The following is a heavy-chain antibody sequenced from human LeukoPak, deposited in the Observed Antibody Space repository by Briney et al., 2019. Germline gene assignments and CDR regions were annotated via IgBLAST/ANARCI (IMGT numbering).Heavy chain of an antibody. CDR2: IYHSGRT. D-gene: IGHD3-10*01. CDR3: ARHNRVRGYMDV. J-gene: IGHJ6*03. CDR1: GYSISSGYY. Sequence: SETLSLTCAVSGYSISSGYYWGWIRQPPEKGVEWIGSIYHSGRTYYNPSLKSRVTISVDTSKNPFSPKLTSLTAADTAVYYCARHNRVRGYMDVWGKGTTVTVSS. V-gene: IGHV4-38-2*01.